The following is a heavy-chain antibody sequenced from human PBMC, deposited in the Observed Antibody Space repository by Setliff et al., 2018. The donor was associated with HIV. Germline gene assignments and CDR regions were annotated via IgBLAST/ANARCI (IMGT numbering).Heavy chain of an antibody. J-gene: IGHJ4*02. V-gene: IGHV4-59*01. CDR1: GGSISSYY. CDR2: IYSSGST. CDR3: ARGDTRNYYGGDYFDY. D-gene: IGHD1-26*01. Sequence: SETLSLTCTVSGGSISSYYWSWIRQPPGKGLEWIGYIYSSGSTNYNPSLKSRVTISVDTSKNQFSLNLSSVTAADTAVYYCARGDTRNYYGGDYFDYWGQGSLVTVSS.